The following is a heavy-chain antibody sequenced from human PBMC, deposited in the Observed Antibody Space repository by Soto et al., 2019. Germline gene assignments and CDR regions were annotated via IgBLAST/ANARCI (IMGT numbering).Heavy chain of an antibody. Sequence: GGSLRLSCAASGFTFSNAWMSWVRQAPGKGLEWVGRIKSKTDGGTTDYAAPVKGRFTISRDDSKNTLYLQMNSLKTEDTAVYYCTTDGSVLRFPRDAFDIWGQGTMVTVSS. D-gene: IGHD3-3*01. CDR2: IKSKTDGGTT. CDR1: GFTFSNAW. J-gene: IGHJ3*02. CDR3: TTDGSVLRFPRDAFDI. V-gene: IGHV3-15*01.